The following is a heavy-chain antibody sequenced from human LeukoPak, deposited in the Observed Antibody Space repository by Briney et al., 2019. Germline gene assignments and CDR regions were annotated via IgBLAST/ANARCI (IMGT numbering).Heavy chain of an antibody. CDR1: GYTFTSYY. Sequence: VASVKVFCKASGYTFTSYYMHSVRQAPGQGLEWMGILNPSSGSTSYAQSFQGRVTMTRDTSTSTVYMELSSLRSEDTAVYYCARGSGYYYGLDVWGQGTTVTVSS. D-gene: IGHD1-26*01. J-gene: IGHJ6*02. CDR3: ARGSGYYYGLDV. CDR2: LNPSSGST. V-gene: IGHV1-46*01.